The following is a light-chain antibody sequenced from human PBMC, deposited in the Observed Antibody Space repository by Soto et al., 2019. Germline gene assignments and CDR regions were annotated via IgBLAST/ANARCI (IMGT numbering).Light chain of an antibody. CDR3: QSYDSSLSGVV. V-gene: IGLV1-40*01. CDR2: DNN. J-gene: IGLJ2*01. Sequence: QSVLTQPPSVSGAPGQRVTISCTGSSSNIGAGYDVHWYQQLPGTAPKLLIYDNNNRPSGVPDRFSGSKSGTSSSLAITGLQAEYEADYYCQSYDSSLSGVVFGGGTKLTVL. CDR1: SSNIGAGYD.